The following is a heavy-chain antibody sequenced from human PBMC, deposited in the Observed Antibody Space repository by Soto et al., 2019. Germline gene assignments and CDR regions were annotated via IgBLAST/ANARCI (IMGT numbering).Heavy chain of an antibody. V-gene: IGHV4-39*01. J-gene: IGHJ4*02. Sequence: SETLSLTCTVSGGSISSSSYSWGWIRQPPGKGLEWIGSIYYSGITYYNPSLKSRVTISVDTSKNQFALKLSSVTAADTAVYYCSRRGYDYYFDYWGQGTLVTVSS. D-gene: IGHD5-12*01. CDR2: IYYSGIT. CDR3: SRRGYDYYFDY. CDR1: GGSISSSSYS.